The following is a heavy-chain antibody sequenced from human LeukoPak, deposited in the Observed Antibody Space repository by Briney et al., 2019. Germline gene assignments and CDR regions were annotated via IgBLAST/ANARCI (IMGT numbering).Heavy chain of an antibody. V-gene: IGHV4-34*01. CDR3: ARGPTYSSGWYSFFDY. CDR1: GGSFSGYY. CDR2: INHSGST. J-gene: IGHJ4*02. D-gene: IGHD6-19*01. Sequence: PSGTLSLTCAVYGGSFSGYYWSWIRQPPGKGLEWIGEINHSGSTNYNPSLKSRVTISVDTSKNQFSLKLSSVTAADTAVYYCARGPTYSSGWYSFFDYWGQGTLVTVSS.